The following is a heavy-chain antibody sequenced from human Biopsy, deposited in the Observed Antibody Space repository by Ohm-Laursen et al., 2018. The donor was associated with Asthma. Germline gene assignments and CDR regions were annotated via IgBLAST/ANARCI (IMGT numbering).Heavy chain of an antibody. J-gene: IGHJ6*02. CDR1: GAYIGSRDRH. Sequence: SQTLSLTCTVGGAYIGSRDRHWSWIRQSPGTGLEWIGFVFWSGTAHYNRSLERRLSISIDTTRNEFSMTLRSVTAADTAVYFCARVASYGDLYFGIDVWGPGTTVSVS. V-gene: IGHV4-30-4*01. D-gene: IGHD4-17*01. CDR2: VFWSGTA. CDR3: ARVASYGDLYFGIDV.